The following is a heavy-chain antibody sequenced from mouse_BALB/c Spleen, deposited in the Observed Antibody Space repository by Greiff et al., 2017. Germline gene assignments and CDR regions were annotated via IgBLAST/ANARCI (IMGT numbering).Heavy chain of an antibody. D-gene: IGHD2-3*01. CDR1: GYTFTSYW. V-gene: IGHV1-7*01. J-gene: IGHJ4*01. Sequence: QVQLKQSGAELAKPGASVKMSCKASGYTFTSYWMHWVKQRPGQGLERIGYINPSTGYTEYNQKFKDKATLTADKSSSTAYMQLSSLTSEDSAVYYCARTGWLLADYAMDYWGQGTSVTVSS. CDR3: ARTGWLLADYAMDY. CDR2: INPSTGYT.